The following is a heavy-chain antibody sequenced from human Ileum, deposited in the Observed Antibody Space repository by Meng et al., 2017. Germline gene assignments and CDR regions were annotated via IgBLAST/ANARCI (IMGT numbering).Heavy chain of an antibody. CDR1: GDSGSSDSGA. V-gene: IGHV6-1*01. Sequence: HTGPGVAEPSQTLPLTCATSGDSGSSDSGAWNGIMQSPSRGLEWLGRTFYRSKWNDDFAESVKSRITITTDTSKNQFSLQLNSVTPEDTAVYYCARGWYSSGFHSWGQGTLVTVSS. D-gene: IGHD6-19*01. CDR3: ARGWYSSGFHS. J-gene: IGHJ4*02. CDR2: TFYRSKWND.